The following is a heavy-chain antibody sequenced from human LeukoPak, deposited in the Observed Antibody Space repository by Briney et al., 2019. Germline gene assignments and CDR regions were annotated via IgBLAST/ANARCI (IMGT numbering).Heavy chain of an antibody. J-gene: IGHJ4*02. D-gene: IGHD5-18*01. Sequence: GRSLRLSCVASGFVLSSYGMHWVRQTPGKGLEWVAVIWHDGSNKHYRDSVKGRFTITRDNSLNILFLQMDSLRADDTAVYYCARIIINSGYSYGIDFWGQGTLVTVSS. V-gene: IGHV3-33*01. CDR1: GFVLSSYG. CDR3: ARIIINSGYSYGIDF. CDR2: IWHDGSNK.